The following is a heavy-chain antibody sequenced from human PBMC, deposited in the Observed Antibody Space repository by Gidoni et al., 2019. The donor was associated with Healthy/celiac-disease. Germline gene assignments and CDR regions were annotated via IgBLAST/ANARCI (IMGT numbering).Heavy chain of an antibody. Sequence: QVQLVESGGGVVQPGRSLRLSCAASGFTFSSYAMHWVRQAPGKGLEWVAVISYDGSNKYYADSVKGRFTISRDNSKNTLYLQMNSLRAEDTAVYYCAGPQDVDYWGQGTLVTVSS. CDR2: ISYDGSNK. V-gene: IGHV3-30-3*01. J-gene: IGHJ4*02. CDR1: GFTFSSYA. CDR3: AGPQDVDY.